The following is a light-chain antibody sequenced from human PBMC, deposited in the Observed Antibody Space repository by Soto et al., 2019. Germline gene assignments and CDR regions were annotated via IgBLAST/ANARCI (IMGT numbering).Light chain of an antibody. V-gene: IGKV3-20*01. CDR3: QQYGSYALT. Sequence: LTQSPGTLSLSPGDRATLSFRASQRVSARYLAWYHQKHGQAPRLLIFGASDRDTGIPDRFSGSGSGTDFTLPLSRLEPEDFEVYYCQQYGSYALTFGGGTKVDIK. CDR2: GAS. CDR1: QRVSARY. J-gene: IGKJ4*01.